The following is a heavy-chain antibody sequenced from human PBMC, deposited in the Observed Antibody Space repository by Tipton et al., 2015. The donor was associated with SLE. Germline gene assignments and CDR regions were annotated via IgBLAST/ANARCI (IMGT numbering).Heavy chain of an antibody. CDR1: GGSISSYY. J-gene: IGHJ2*01. D-gene: IGHD4-11*01. Sequence: TLSLTCTGSGGSISSYYWSWIRQPAGGGLEWIGGIYTNENTNYNPSLKSRVTMSVDTSKNHFSLKLISVTAADTAVYYCAREFLNPVTTVHYYFDLWGRGTLVTVSS. V-gene: IGHV4-4*07. CDR3: AREFLNPVTTVHYYFDL. CDR2: IYTNENT.